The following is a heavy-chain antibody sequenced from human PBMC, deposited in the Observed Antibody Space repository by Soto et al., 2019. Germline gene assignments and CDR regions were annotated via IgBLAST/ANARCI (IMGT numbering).Heavy chain of an antibody. CDR1: GFTFSSYG. Sequence: QVQLVESGGGVVQPGRSLRLSCAASGFTFSSYGMHWVRQAPGKGLEWVAGISYDGSNKYYADSVKGRFTISRDNSKNTLYLQMNSLRAEDTAVYYCAKDLATTVNNWGQGTLVTVSS. V-gene: IGHV3-30*18. CDR3: AKDLATTVNN. CDR2: ISYDGSNK. D-gene: IGHD4-17*01. J-gene: IGHJ4*02.